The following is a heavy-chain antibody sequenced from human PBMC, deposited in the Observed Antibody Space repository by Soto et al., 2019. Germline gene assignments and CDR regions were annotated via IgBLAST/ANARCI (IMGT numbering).Heavy chain of an antibody. D-gene: IGHD6-6*01. Sequence: GGSLRLSCAASGFTFSSHAMGWLRQTPGTGPEWVAFVDGSGGDTSYADSVKGRFTISRDNSDNLLYLHMNSLRAEDTGRYFCVYESFAAAYAVRSGFDLWGQGTLVTVSS. J-gene: IGHJ4*02. CDR3: VYESFAAAYAVRSGFDL. V-gene: IGHV3-23*01. CDR1: GFTFSSHA. CDR2: VDGSGGDT.